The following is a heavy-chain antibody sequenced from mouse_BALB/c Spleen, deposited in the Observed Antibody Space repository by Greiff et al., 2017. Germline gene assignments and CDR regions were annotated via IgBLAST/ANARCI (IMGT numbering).Heavy chain of an antibody. CDR1: GFTFSDYY. D-gene: IGHD1-1*01. CDR3: ARGPYGGYFDY. CDR2: ISDGGSYT. Sequence: EVQLQQSGGGLVKPGGSLKLSCAASGFTFSDYYMYWVRQTPEKRLEWVATISDGGSYTYYPDSVKGRFTISRDNAKNNLYLQMSSLKSEDTAMYYCARGPYGGYFDYWGQGTTLTVSS. J-gene: IGHJ2*01. V-gene: IGHV5-4*02.